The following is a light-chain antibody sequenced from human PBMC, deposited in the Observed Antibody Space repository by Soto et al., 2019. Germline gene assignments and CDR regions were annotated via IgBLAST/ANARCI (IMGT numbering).Light chain of an antibody. CDR3: QQYKSLHPLT. V-gene: IGKV3-15*01. J-gene: IGKJ4*01. CDR2: GAS. Sequence: DIVMTQSPAILSVSIGESATLSCLASQSISDNLAWYQQRSGQAPRLLIYGASTRATGVPARFSGSGSGTEFTLTISSLQSDDFAIYYCQQYKSLHPLTFGGGTKVE. CDR1: QSISDN.